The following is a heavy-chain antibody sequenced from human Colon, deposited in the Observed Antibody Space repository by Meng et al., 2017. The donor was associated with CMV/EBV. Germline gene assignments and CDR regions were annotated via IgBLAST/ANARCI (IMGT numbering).Heavy chain of an antibody. J-gene: IGHJ6*02. CDR3: AKSHYDTSGYFKNYAMDV. V-gene: IGHV1-2*02. Sequence: GESLKISCKASGYRFTGYYIHWVRQAPGQGLEWMGWINPNSGATNYGQNFQGRVSMTRDTSISTAYMDLSRLRSADTAVYYCAKSHYDTSGYFKNYAMDVWGPGTTVTVSS. CDR1: GYRFTGYY. D-gene: IGHD3-22*01. CDR2: INPNSGAT.